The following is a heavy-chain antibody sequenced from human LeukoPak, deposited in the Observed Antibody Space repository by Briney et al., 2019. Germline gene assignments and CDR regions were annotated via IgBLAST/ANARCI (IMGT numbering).Heavy chain of an antibody. Sequence: GGSLRLSCAASGFTFSSYAMHWVRQAPGKRLEWVAVISYDGSNRYYADSVKGRFTISRDNSKNTLYLQMNSLRAEDTAVYYCARGPRAIVVVVAATPPTYWGQGTLVTVSS. CDR1: GFTFSSYA. CDR3: ARGPRAIVVVVAATPPTY. D-gene: IGHD2-15*01. CDR2: ISYDGSNR. J-gene: IGHJ4*02. V-gene: IGHV3-30*04.